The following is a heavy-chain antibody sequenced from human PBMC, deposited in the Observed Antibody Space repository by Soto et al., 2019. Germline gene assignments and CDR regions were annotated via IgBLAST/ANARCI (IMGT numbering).Heavy chain of an antibody. CDR2: IIPILGIA. D-gene: IGHD1-26*01. CDR3: ARDLVGARGFGMDV. J-gene: IGHJ6*02. CDR1: GGTFSSYT. V-gene: IGHV1-69*08. Sequence: QVQLVQSGAEVKKPGSSVKVSCKASGGTFSSYTISWVRQAPGQGLEWMGRIIPILGIANYAQKFQGRVTITADKFTSTANLELSSLRSEDTAVYYWARDLVGARGFGMDVWGQGTTVTVSS.